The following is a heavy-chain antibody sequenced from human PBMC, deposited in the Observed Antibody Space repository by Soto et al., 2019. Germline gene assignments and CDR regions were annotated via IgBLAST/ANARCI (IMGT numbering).Heavy chain of an antibody. J-gene: IGHJ4*02. CDR2: SRNKTKSYST. Sequence: PGGSLRLSCAASGFTFSDHYVDWVRQAPGKGLEWVGRSRNKTKSYSTDYAASVKGRFTISRDDSKNLLYLQMNSLRTEDTAVYYCATAPYFDDWGQGTRVTVAS. CDR3: ATAPYFDD. V-gene: IGHV3-72*01. CDR1: GFTFSDHY.